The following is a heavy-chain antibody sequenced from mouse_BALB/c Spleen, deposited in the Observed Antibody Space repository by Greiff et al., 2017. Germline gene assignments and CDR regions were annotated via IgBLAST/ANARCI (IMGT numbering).Heavy chain of an antibody. J-gene: IGHJ4*01. CDR3: ARGYGYDGEGYYAMDY. D-gene: IGHD2-2*01. Sequence: EVQLQQSGPELVKPGASVKMSCKASGYTFTSYVMHWVKQKPGQGLEWIGYINPYNDGTKYNEKFKGKATLTSDKSSSTAYMELSSLTSEDSAVYYCARGYGYDGEGYYAMDYWGQGTSVTVSS. CDR1: GYTFTSYV. V-gene: IGHV1-14*01. CDR2: INPYNDGT.